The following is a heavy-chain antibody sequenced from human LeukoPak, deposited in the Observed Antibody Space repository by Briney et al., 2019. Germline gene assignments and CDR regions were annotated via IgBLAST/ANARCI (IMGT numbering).Heavy chain of an antibody. CDR1: DDSFSSHY. CDR3: ARDLVTVTKGFDI. Sequence: SETLSLTCAISDDSFSSHYWTWIRQPPGKGLEWIGYISYIGSTNYNPSLKSRVTISIDTSRNQFSLRLSSVTAADTAVYYCARDLVTVTKGFDIWGQGTMVSVSS. V-gene: IGHV4-59*11. CDR2: ISYIGST. J-gene: IGHJ3*02. D-gene: IGHD4-17*01.